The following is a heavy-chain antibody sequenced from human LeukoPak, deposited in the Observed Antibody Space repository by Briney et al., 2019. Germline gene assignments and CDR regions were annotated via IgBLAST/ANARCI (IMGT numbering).Heavy chain of an antibody. CDR2: INHSGST. J-gene: IGHJ5*02. V-gene: IGHV4-34*01. CDR1: GGSFSGYY. D-gene: IGHD4-11*01. CDR3: ARDQSPYSNPNWFDP. Sequence: PSETLSLTCAVYGGSFSGYYWSWIRQPPGKGLEWIGEINHSGSTYYNPSLKSRVTISVDTSKNQFSLKLSSVTAADTAVYYCARDQSPYSNPNWFDPWGQGTLVTVSS.